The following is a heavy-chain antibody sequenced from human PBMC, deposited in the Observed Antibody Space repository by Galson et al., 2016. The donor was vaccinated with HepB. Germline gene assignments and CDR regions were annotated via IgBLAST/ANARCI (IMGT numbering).Heavy chain of an antibody. Sequence: SLRLSCAAPGFSFSTCAMTWVRQAPGKGLEWVAAISGSGAATYYADSVQGRFSISRDNAKNTLDLQMSSLRVDDTAVYFCAKDLRDGTYYLGYWGQGTLVTVTA. V-gene: IGHV3-23*01. CDR3: AKDLRDGTYYLGY. CDR1: GFSFSTCA. J-gene: IGHJ4*02. D-gene: IGHD5-24*01. CDR2: ISGSGAAT.